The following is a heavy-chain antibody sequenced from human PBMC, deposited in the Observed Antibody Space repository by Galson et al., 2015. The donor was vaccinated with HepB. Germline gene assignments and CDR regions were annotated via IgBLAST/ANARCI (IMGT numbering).Heavy chain of an antibody. CDR2: INPSGGST. Sequence: SCKASGYTFTSYYMHWVRQAPGQGLEWMGIINPSGGSTSYAQKFQGRVTMTRDTSTSTVYMELSSLRSEDTAVYYCASGAVRGAPIDYWGQGTLVTVSS. CDR1: GYTFTSYY. V-gene: IGHV1-46*01. J-gene: IGHJ4*02. D-gene: IGHD3-10*01. CDR3: ASGAVRGAPIDY.